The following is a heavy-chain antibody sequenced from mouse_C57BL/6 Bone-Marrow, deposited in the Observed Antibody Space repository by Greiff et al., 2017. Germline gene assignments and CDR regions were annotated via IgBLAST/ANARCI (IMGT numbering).Heavy chain of an antibody. J-gene: IGHJ3*01. CDR2: IDPSDSYT. CDR1: GYTFTSYW. V-gene: IGHV1-69*01. CDR3: AREGSWCAF. Sequence: QVQLQQPGAELVMPGASVKLSCKASGYTFTSYWMHWVKQRPGQGLEWIGEIDPSDSYTNYNQKFKGKSTLTVDKSSSTAYMQLSSLTSEDSAVYYGAREGSWCAFWGQGTLVTVSA.